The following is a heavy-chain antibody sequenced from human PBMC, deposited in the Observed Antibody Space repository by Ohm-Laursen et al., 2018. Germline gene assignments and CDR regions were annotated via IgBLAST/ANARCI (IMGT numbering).Heavy chain of an antibody. CDR3: ARTWIHDAFDI. V-gene: IGHV3-74*01. Sequence: SLRLSCTASGFTFSSYWMHWVRQAPGKGLVWVSRINSDGSSTSYADSVKGRFTISRDNAKNTLYLQMNSLRAEDTAVYYCARTWIHDAFDIWGQGTTVTVSS. CDR1: GFTFSSYW. CDR2: INSDGSST. D-gene: IGHD5-18*01. J-gene: IGHJ3*02.